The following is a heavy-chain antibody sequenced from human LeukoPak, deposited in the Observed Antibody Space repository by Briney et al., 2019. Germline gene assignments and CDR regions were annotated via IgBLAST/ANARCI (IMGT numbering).Heavy chain of an antibody. V-gene: IGHV1-69*05. D-gene: IGHD1-7*01. Sequence: ASVKVSCKASGYTFTGYYMHWVRQAPGQGLEWMGRIIPIFGTANYAQKFQGRVTITTDESTSTAYMELSSLRSEDTAVYYCARDGTGTTVYFDYWGQGTLVTVSS. CDR2: IIPIFGTA. CDR3: ARDGTGTTVYFDY. J-gene: IGHJ4*02. CDR1: GYTFTGYY.